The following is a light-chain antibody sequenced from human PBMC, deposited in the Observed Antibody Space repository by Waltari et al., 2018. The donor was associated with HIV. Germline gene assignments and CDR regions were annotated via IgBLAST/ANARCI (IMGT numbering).Light chain of an antibody. V-gene: IGLV1-47*01. J-gene: IGLJ3*02. CDR1: SSNIGIND. Sequence: QSVLTQPPSASGTPGQRVTISCSGSSSNIGINDVSWYQHRPGTAPKLLIFTNNQRPAWCPDRFSPSSSGASASLAISALQSDVGAVYYCAAWDGSLRGGVFGGGTKLTV. CDR2: TNN. CDR3: AAWDGSLRGGV.